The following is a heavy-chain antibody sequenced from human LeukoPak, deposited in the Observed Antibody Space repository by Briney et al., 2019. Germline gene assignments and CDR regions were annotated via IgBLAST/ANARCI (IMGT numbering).Heavy chain of an antibody. CDR3: AKVGYDSSGYPSDY. Sequence: PGGSLRLSCAASGFTFSSYAMSWVRQAPGKGLEWVSAISGSGGSTYYADSVKGRFTISRDNSKNTLYPQMNSLRAEDTAVYYCAKVGYDSSGYPSDYWGQGTLVTVSS. CDR2: ISGSGGST. CDR1: GFTFSSYA. J-gene: IGHJ4*02. V-gene: IGHV3-23*01. D-gene: IGHD3-22*01.